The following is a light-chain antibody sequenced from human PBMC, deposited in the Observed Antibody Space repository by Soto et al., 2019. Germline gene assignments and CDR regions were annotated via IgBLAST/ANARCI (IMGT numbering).Light chain of an antibody. CDR1: QSVSSN. V-gene: IGKV3-15*01. Sequence: EIVMTQSPAPLSVSPGERATLSCRASQSVSSNLAWYQQKPGQAPRLLIYGASTRATDIPASFSGSGSGTEFTLTLSSLQSEDFAGYYCQHYNNWPPWTFCQGTKVEIK. CDR2: GAS. J-gene: IGKJ1*01. CDR3: QHYNNWPPWT.